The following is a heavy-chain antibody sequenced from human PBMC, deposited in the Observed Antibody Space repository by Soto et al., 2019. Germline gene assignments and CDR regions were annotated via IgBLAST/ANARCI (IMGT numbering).Heavy chain of an antibody. D-gene: IGHD1-7*01. CDR3: ARGSQTRATALDY. CDR2: IWYDGSNK. Sequence: QAQLVESGGGVVQPGRSLRLSCAASGFTFSSYGMHWVRQAPAKGLEWVAMIWYDGSNKYYVDSVKGRFTISRDNSKNTLYLQMNSLRVEDTAVYYCARGSQTRATALDYWGQGTLVTVSS. V-gene: IGHV3-33*01. CDR1: GFTFSSYG. J-gene: IGHJ4*02.